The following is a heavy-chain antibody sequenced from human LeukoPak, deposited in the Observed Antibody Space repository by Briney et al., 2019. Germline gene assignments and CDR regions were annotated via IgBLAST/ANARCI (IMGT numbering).Heavy chain of an antibody. D-gene: IGHD6-19*01. CDR3: ARDQRDSSGASIDY. J-gene: IGHJ4*02. Sequence: GGSLRLSCAASGFTFSSYEMNWVRQAPGKGLEWVSYISSSGTYIYYADSVKGRFTISRDNAKNSLYLQMNSLRAEDTAVYYCARDQRDSSGASIDYWGQGTLVTVSS. V-gene: IGHV3-21*05. CDR1: GFTFSSYE. CDR2: ISSSGTYI.